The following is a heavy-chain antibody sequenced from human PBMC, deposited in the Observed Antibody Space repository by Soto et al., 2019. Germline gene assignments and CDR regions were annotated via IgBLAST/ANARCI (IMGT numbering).Heavy chain of an antibody. J-gene: IGHJ4*02. Sequence: GGSLRLSCAASQFSFSSYWMHWVRQVPGKGPAWVSRINHDGSKTEYADSVKGRFTISRDNTNNTLYLQMNSLRVEDTAMYYCVREPWGFSGTWYDYWGQGTLVTLSS. CDR3: VREPWGFSGTWYDY. D-gene: IGHD6-13*01. V-gene: IGHV3-74*01. CDR1: QFSFSSYW. CDR2: INHDGSKT.